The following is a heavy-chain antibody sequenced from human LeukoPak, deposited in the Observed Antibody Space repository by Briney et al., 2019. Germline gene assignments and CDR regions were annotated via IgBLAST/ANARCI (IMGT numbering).Heavy chain of an antibody. V-gene: IGHV3-21*01. CDR2: ISRSSSYI. CDR1: GFTFSSYS. CDR3: AREAYCYDSSGYYLDY. Sequence: GGSLRFSCAASGFTFSSYSMNWVRQAQGKGLEWFSSISRSSSYIYYADSVKGRFTISRDNAKNSLYLQMNSLRAEDTAVYYCAREAYCYDSSGYYLDYWGQGTLVTVSS. D-gene: IGHD3-22*01. J-gene: IGHJ4*02.